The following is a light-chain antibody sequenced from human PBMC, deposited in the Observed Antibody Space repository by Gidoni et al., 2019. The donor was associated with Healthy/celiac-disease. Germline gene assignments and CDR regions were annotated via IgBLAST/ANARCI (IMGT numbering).Light chain of an antibody. J-gene: IGKJ2*01. V-gene: IGKV1-39*01. Sequence: DIKMTQSPSSLSASVGDRVTITCRSSQSISSYLNWYQQKPGKAPKLLIYAASSLQSGVPSMFSGSGSGTDFTLTISSLQPEDFATYYCQQSYSTPRYTFGQGTKLEIK. CDR1: QSISSY. CDR3: QQSYSTPRYT. CDR2: AAS.